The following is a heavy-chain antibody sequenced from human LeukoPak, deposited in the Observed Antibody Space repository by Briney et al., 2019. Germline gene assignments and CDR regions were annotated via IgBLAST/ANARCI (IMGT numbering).Heavy chain of an antibody. D-gene: IGHD5-24*01. CDR3: ARVAYNYDLDY. CDR2: ISSSGSTI. Sequence: PGGSLRLSCAASGFTFSNYEMNWVRQAPGKGLYWLSYISSSGSTIYYADSVKGRFTISRDNAKNSLFLQMHSLRAEDTATYYCARVAYNYDLDYWGQGTLVTVSS. CDR1: GFTFSNYE. V-gene: IGHV3-48*03. J-gene: IGHJ4*02.